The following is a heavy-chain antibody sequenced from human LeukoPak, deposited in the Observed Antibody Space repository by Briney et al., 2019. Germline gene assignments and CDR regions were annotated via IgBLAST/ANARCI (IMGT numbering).Heavy chain of an antibody. CDR2: ISGSGGST. J-gene: IGHJ4*02. D-gene: IGHD3-10*01. V-gene: IGHV3-23*01. CDR1: GFTFSSYA. CDR3: AKPFYGSGSSPLSH. Sequence: GGSLRLSCAASGFTFSSYAMSWVRQAPGKGLEWVSAISGSGGSTYYADSVKGRFTISRDNSKNTLYLQMNSLRAEDTAVYYCAKPFYGSGSSPLSHWGQGTLVTVSS.